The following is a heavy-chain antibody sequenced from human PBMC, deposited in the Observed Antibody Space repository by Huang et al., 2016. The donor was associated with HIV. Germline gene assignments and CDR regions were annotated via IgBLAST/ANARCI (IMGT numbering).Heavy chain of an antibody. V-gene: IGHV1-69*13. CDR2: RIRRIGTR. CDR1: GGSFNNFG. J-gene: IGHJ3*01. D-gene: IGHD3-16*01. CDR3: AKRGGAWGSPYAFDL. Sequence: QVQLVQSGAEVRKPGSSVKVACRASGGSFNNFGINRVRQARGQGVEWRGGRIRRIGTRNDKQRIKDRVTITADETTGVVHLEVTSLRSDDTAVYFCAKRGGAWGSPYAFDLWGPGTMVTVSS.